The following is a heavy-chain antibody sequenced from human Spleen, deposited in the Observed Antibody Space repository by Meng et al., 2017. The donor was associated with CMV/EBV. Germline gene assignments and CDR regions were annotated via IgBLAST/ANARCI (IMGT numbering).Heavy chain of an antibody. CDR2: IIPILGIA. CDR3: ARDGAPWDIVVVPAAYDAFDI. V-gene: IGHV1-69*10. J-gene: IGHJ3*02. CDR1: GGTFSSYA. D-gene: IGHD2-2*01. Sequence: SVKVSCKASGGTFSSYAISWVRQAPGQGLEWMGGIIPILGIANYAQKFQGRVTITADKSTSTAYMELSSLRSEDTAVYYCARDGAPWDIVVVPAAYDAFDIWGQGTMVTVSS.